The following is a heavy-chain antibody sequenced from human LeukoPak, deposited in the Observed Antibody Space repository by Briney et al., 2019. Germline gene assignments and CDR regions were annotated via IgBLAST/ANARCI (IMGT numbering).Heavy chain of an antibody. V-gene: IGHV3-30*18. D-gene: IGHD3-16*01. CDR3: AKDLGRGSFSLPYYYGMDV. J-gene: IGHJ6*02. CDR2: ISYDGSNK. Sequence: GGSLRLSCAASGFTFSSYGMHWVRQAPGKGLEWVAVISYDGSNKYYADSVKGRFTISRDNSKNTLYLQMNSLRAEDTAVYYFAKDLGRGSFSLPYYYGMDVWAKGPRSPSP. CDR1: GFTFSSYG.